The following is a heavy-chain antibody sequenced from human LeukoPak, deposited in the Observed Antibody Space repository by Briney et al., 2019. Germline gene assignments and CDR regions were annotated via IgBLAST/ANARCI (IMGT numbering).Heavy chain of an antibody. CDR2: INHSGST. D-gene: IGHD5-12*01. CDR3: ARARNIVASFDY. CDR1: GGSFSGYY. J-gene: IGHJ4*02. Sequence: SSETLSLTCAVYGGSFSGYYWSWIRQPPGKGLEWIGEINHSGSTNYNPSLKSRVTISVDTSKNQFSLKLSSVTAADTAVYYCARARNIVASFDYWGQGTLVTVSS. V-gene: IGHV4-34*01.